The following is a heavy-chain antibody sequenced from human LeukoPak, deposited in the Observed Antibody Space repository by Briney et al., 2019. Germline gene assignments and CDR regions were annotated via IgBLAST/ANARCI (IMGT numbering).Heavy chain of an antibody. CDR1: GFTFSSYG. D-gene: IGHD1-26*01. J-gene: IGHJ4*02. CDR2: IRYDGSNK. V-gene: IGHV3-30*02. Sequence: GGSLRLSCAASGFTFSSYGMHWVRQAPGKGLEWVAFIRYDGSNKYYADSVKGRFTISRDNSKNTLYLQMNSLGAEDTAVYYCAKDRSGSYSQGLDYWGQGTLVTVSS. CDR3: AKDRSGSYSQGLDY.